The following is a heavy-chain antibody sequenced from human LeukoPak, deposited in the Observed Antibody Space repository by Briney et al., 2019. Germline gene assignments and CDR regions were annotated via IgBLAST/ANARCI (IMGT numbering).Heavy chain of an antibody. CDR3: ARFTMVRGVAPLDGMDV. Sequence: GGSLRLSCAASGFTFSSYSMNWVRQAPGKGLEWVSSISSSSGYIYYADSVKGRFTISRDNAKNSLYLQMNSLRAEDTAVYYCARFTMVRGVAPLDGMDVWGKGTTVTVSS. V-gene: IGHV3-21*01. CDR1: GFTFSSYS. CDR2: ISSSSGYI. D-gene: IGHD3-10*01. J-gene: IGHJ6*04.